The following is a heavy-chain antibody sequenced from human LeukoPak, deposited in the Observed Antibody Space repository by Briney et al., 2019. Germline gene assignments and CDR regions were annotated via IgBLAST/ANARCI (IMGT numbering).Heavy chain of an antibody. CDR1: GFTFDDYA. Sequence: GGTLRLSCAASGFTFDDYAMHWVRQAPGKGLEWVSGISWNSGSIGYADSVKGRFTISRDNAKNSLYLQMNSLRPEDTAFYYCSSTFGSGSYLHSWGQGTLVTVSS. J-gene: IGHJ5*02. CDR3: SSTFGSGSYLHS. CDR2: ISWNSGSI. D-gene: IGHD3-10*01. V-gene: IGHV3-9*01.